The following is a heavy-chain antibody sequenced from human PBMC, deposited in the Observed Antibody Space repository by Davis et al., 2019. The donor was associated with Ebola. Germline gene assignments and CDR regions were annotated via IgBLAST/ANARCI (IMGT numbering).Heavy chain of an antibody. CDR1: GGSISSYY. Sequence: GSLRLSCTVSGGSISSYYWSWIRQPPGKGLEWIGYIYYSGSTNYNPSLKSRVTISVDTSKNQFSLKLSSVTAADTAVYYCARVGTTVTTGWFDPWGQGTLVTVSS. CDR2: IYYSGST. CDR3: ARVGTTVTTGWFDP. V-gene: IGHV4-59*01. D-gene: IGHD4-17*01. J-gene: IGHJ5*02.